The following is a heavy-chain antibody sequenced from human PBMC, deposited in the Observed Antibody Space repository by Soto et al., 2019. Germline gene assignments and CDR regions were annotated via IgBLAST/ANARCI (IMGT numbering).Heavy chain of an antibody. CDR1: GYIFVNYG. V-gene: IGHV1-18*01. Sequence: QVQLVQSGDEVKKPGASVKVSCKASGYIFVNYGIAWVRQAPGQGLEWMGWISPYTGNTHSATKVQGRLTMTKDTSTSTAYMDLGSLTSDDTAVYYCVMVDNYVTPTPQDVWGQGTTFTVSS. J-gene: IGHJ6*02. D-gene: IGHD3-16*01. CDR3: VMVDNYVTPTPQDV. CDR2: ISPYTGNT.